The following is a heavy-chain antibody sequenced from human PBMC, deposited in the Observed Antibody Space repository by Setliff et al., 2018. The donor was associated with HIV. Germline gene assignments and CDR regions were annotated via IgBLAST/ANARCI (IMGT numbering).Heavy chain of an antibody. D-gene: IGHD3-10*01. J-gene: IGHJ3*02. CDR1: GFTFSTYS. CDR2: MNRDGSEK. CDR3: ARDPAFGAFDI. V-gene: IGHV3-7*03. Sequence: PGGSLRLSCEASGFTFSTYSMNWVRQAPGKGLEYVAGMNRDGSEKGYADSVKGRFSISRDNAKNSLYLQMSSLRTEDTAVYFCARDPAFGAFDIWGQGTMVTVSS.